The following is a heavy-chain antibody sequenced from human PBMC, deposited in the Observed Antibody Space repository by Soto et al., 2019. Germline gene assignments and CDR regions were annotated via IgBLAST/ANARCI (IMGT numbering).Heavy chain of an antibody. V-gene: IGHV3-13*01. D-gene: IGHD1-1*01. CDR1: GFTFSSYD. Sequence: PGGSLRLSCAASGFTFSSYDMHWVRQATGKGLEWVSAIGTAGDTDYPGSVKGRFTISRDNSENTLYLQMNSLRAEDTAVYYCAKSVYNWNDGFFGYWGQGTLVTVSS. CDR2: IGTAGDT. J-gene: IGHJ4*02. CDR3: AKSVYNWNDGFFGY.